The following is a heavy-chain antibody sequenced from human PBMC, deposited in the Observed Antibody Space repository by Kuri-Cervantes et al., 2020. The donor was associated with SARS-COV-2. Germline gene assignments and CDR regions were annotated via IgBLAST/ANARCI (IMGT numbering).Heavy chain of an antibody. CDR2: ISRSGSYT. J-gene: IGHJ6*02. CDR3: AKARYYS. CDR1: GFTVSDYY. D-gene: IGHD3-10*01. Sequence: GGSLRLSCAASGFTVSDYYMNWIRQAPGKGLEWVSYISRSGSYTYYADSVKGRFTISRDNSKNTLYLQMNSLRAEDTAVYYCAKARYYSWGQGTTVTVSS. V-gene: IGHV3-11*05.